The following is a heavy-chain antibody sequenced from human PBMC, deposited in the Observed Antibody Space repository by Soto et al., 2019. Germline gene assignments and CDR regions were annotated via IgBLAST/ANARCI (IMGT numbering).Heavy chain of an antibody. CDR1: GGTFSSYT. V-gene: IGHV1-69*02. CDR2: IIPILGIA. J-gene: IGHJ4*02. D-gene: IGHD1-7*01. Sequence: ASVKVSCKASGGTFSSYTISWVRQAPGQGLEWMGRIIPILGIANYAQKFQGRVTITADKSTSTAYMELSSLRSEDTAVYYCARVEEEGLNWNYVYWGQGTLVTVSS. CDR3: ARVEEEGLNWNYVY.